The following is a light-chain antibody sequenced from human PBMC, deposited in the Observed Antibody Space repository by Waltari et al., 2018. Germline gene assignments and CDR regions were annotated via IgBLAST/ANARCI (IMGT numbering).Light chain of an antibody. CDR1: SGSVSSTSY. V-gene: IGLV8-61*01. Sequence: QTVVTQEPSLSVSPGGTVTLTCALSSGSVSSTSYASWYQQTPGQAPRRLVYKSNSLSSGVPDRFSGSILGNKAALTSTGAQADDESDYYCLFYMGSGIWVFGGGTRLTVL. CDR2: KSN. J-gene: IGLJ3*02. CDR3: LFYMGSGIWV.